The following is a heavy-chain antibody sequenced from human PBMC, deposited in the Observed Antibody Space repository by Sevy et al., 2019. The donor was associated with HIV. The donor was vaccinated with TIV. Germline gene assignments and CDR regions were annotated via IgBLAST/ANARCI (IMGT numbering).Heavy chain of an antibody. Sequence: GGSLRLSCAASAFTFSSYGMHWVRQAPGKGLEWVAVIWYDGSNKYYADSVKGRFTISRDNSKNTLYLQMNSLRAEDTAVYYCARGWSYGSGRPWYYGMDVWGQGTTVTVSS. J-gene: IGHJ6*02. CDR1: AFTFSSYG. D-gene: IGHD3-10*01. CDR3: ARGWSYGSGRPWYYGMDV. CDR2: IWYDGSNK. V-gene: IGHV3-33*01.